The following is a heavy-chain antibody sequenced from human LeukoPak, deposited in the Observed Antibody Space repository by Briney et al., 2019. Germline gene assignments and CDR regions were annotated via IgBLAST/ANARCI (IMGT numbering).Heavy chain of an antibody. CDR3: AADLKYDILTGYYTSGWFDP. J-gene: IGHJ5*02. CDR2: IVVGSGNT. V-gene: IGHV1-58*01. D-gene: IGHD3-9*01. Sequence: GASVKVSCKASGFTITSSAVQWVRQARGQRLEWIGWIVVGSGNTNYAQKFQERVTITRDMSTSTAYMELSSLRSEDTAVYYCAADLKYDILTGYYTSGWFDPWGQGTLVTVSS. CDR1: GFTITSSA.